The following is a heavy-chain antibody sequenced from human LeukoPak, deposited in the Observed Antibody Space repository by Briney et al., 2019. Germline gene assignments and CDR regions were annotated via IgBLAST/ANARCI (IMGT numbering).Heavy chain of an antibody. CDR3: ASLPLWGNFDY. CDR2: IYYSGST. CDR1: GGSISSSSYY. Sequence: SETLSLTCTVSGGSISSSSYYWGWIRQPPGKGLEWIGSIYYSGSTYYNPSLKSRVTISVDTSKNQFSLKLSSVTAADTAVYYCASLPLWGNFDYWGQGTLVTVSS. V-gene: IGHV4-39*07. J-gene: IGHJ4*02. D-gene: IGHD3-16*01.